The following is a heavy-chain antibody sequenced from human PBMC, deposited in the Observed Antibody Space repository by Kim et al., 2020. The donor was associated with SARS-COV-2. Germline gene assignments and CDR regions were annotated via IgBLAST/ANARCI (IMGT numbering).Heavy chain of an antibody. D-gene: IGHD3-22*01. V-gene: IGHV4-34*01. CDR1: GGSFSGYY. Sequence: SETLSLTCAVYGGSFSGYYWSWIRQPPGKGLEWIGEINHSGSTNYNPSLKSRVTISVDTSKNQFSLKLSSVTAADTAVYYCARGGGYYDSSGFGAFDIWGQGTMVTVSS. CDR3: ARGGGYYDSSGFGAFDI. CDR2: INHSGST. J-gene: IGHJ3*02.